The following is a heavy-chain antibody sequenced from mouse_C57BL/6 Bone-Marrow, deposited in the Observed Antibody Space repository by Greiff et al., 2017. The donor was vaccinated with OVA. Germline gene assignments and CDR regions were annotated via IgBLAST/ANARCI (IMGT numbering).Heavy chain of an antibody. CDR1: EYEFPSHD. J-gene: IGHJ1*03. D-gene: IGHD1-1*01. CDR2: INSDGGST. V-gene: IGHV5-2*03. CDR3: TRGPPHYYGSSYPWYFDV. Sequence: EVKVVESGGGLVQPGESLKLSCESNEYEFPSHDMSWVRKTPEKRLELVAAINSDGGSTYYPDTMERRFIISRDNARNTLYLQMSSLKSEDTAMYYCTRGPPHYYGSSYPWYFDVWGTGTTVTVSS.